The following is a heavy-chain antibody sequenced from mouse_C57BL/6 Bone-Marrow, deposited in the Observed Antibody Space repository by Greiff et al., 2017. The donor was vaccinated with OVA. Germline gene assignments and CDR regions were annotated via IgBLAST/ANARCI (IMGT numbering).Heavy chain of an antibody. CDR1: GFTFSSYT. CDR3: ARPYSNYEGFAY. V-gene: IGHV5-9*01. D-gene: IGHD2-5*01. J-gene: IGHJ3*01. CDR2: ISGGGGNT. Sequence: EVKLMESGGGLVKPGGSLKLSCAASGFTFSSYTMSWVRQTPENRLEWVATISGGGGNTYYPDSVKGRFTISRDDAKNTLCLQMSSLRSEDTALYYCARPYSNYEGFAYWGQGTLVTVSA.